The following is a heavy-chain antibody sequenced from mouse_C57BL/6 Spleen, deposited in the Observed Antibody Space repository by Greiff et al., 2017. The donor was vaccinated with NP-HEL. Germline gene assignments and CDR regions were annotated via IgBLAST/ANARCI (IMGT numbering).Heavy chain of an antibody. V-gene: IGHV1-82*01. CDR3: ARTTGYGSYWYFDV. J-gene: IGHJ1*03. Sequence: VQLQQSGPELVKPGASVKISCKASGYAFSSSWVNWVKQRPGKGLEWIGRIYPGDGDTNYNGKFKGKATLTADKSSSTAYMQLSSLTSEDSAVYFCARTTGYGSYWYFDVWGTGTTVTVSS. CDR2: IYPGDGDT. CDR1: GYAFSSSW. D-gene: IGHD1-1*01.